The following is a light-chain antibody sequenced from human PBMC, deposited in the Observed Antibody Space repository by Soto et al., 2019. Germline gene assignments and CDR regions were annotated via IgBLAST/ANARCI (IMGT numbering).Light chain of an antibody. Sequence: DIQMTQSPSFLSASVGDRVTITCRASQSISSYLNWYQQKPGKAPKLLIYAASSLQSGVPSRFSGSGSGTDFTLSISSLQPEDFATYYCQQSYSTPRTFGQGTKV. CDR3: QQSYSTPRT. CDR1: QSISSY. CDR2: AAS. J-gene: IGKJ1*01. V-gene: IGKV1-39*01.